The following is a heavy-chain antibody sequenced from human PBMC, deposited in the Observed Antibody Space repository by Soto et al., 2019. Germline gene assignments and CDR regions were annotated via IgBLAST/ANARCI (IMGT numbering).Heavy chain of an antibody. CDR1: GFSVSDYA. D-gene: IGHD2-8*01. Sequence: GGALRLSCAASGFSVSDYAMSWVRQAPGKGLEWVSSISGSGDGTYYGDSVKGRFTLSRDTSQKTLYLQMNNLRGEDTAVYFCTKSRRSVLMVYGFGGMDVWGRGTTVTVSS. CDR2: ISGSGDGT. V-gene: IGHV3-23*01. CDR3: TKSRRSVLMVYGFGGMDV. J-gene: IGHJ6*02.